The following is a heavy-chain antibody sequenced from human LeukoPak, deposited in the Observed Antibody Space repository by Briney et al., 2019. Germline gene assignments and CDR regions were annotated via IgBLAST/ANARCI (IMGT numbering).Heavy chain of an antibody. V-gene: IGHV3-23*01. Sequence: ETLSLTCTVSGGSISSSNYYWGWIRQPPGKGLEWVSAISGSGGSTYYADSVKGRFTISRDNSKNTLYLQMNSLRAEDTAVYYRAKKAAAASFDYWGQGTLVTVSS. D-gene: IGHD6-13*01. CDR2: ISGSGGST. CDR1: GGSISSSNYY. J-gene: IGHJ4*02. CDR3: AKKAAAASFDY.